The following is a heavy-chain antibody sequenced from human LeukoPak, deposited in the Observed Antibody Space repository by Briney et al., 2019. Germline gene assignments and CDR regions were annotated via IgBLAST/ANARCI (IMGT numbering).Heavy chain of an antibody. D-gene: IGHD3-10*01. Sequence: GGSLRLSCAASGFTFTNHAMSWVRQAPGKGLEWVSGISGSGGSTYYADSVKGRLTISRDNSKNTLYLQMNSLRAEDTAVYYCARDRGVRGPWGQGTLVTVSS. CDR3: ARDRGVRGP. V-gene: IGHV3-23*01. J-gene: IGHJ4*02. CDR2: ISGSGGST. CDR1: GFTFTNHA.